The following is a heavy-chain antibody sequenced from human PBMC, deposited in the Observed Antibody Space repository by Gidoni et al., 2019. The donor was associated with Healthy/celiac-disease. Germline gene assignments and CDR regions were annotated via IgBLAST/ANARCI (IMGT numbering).Heavy chain of an antibody. CDR2: ISGSGGST. D-gene: IGHD1-1*01. CDR3: AKAVDGKASWYYYYGMDV. V-gene: IGHV3-23*01. Sequence: EVQLLESGGGLVQPGGSLRLSCAASGFTFSSYAMSWVRQAPGKGLEWVSAISGSGGSTYYADSVKGRFTISRDNSKNTLYLQMNSLRAEDTAVYYCAKAVDGKASWYYYYGMDVWGQGTTVTVSS. J-gene: IGHJ6*02. CDR1: GFTFSSYA.